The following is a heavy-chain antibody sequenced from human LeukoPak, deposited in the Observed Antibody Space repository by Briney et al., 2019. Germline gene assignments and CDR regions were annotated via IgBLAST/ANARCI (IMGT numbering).Heavy chain of an antibody. J-gene: IGHJ4*02. Sequence: ASVKVSCKAFGYTLTGYYIHWVRQAPGQGLEWMGWINPNSEDTIYAQKFQGRVTMTRDTSISTAYMELSRLRSDDTAVYYCARSRPGNYYDTDYWGQGTLVTVSS. CDR1: GYTLTGYY. D-gene: IGHD3-9*01. V-gene: IGHV1-2*02. CDR2: INPNSEDT. CDR3: ARSRPGNYYDTDY.